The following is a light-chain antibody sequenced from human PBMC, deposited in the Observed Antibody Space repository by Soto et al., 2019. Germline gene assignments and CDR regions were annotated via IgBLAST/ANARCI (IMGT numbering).Light chain of an antibody. J-gene: IGKJ2*01. V-gene: IGKV3-15*01. Sequence: EIVMTQSPATLSVSPGERATLSCRASQSVSSNLAWYQKKPGQAPRLLIYGASTRATGIPARFSGSVSGTEFTLTISSLQSEDFAVYYCQQYNNWPPSTFGQGTKLEIK. CDR1: QSVSSN. CDR2: GAS. CDR3: QQYNNWPPST.